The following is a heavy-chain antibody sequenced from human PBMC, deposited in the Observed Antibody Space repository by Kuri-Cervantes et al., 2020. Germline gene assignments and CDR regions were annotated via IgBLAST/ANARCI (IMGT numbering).Heavy chain of an antibody. J-gene: IGHJ4*02. CDR2: IKQDGSEK. CDR3: ARDIAVAGYYFDY. V-gene: IGHV3-7*01. CDR1: GFTFSSYW. Sequence: GESLKISCAASGFTFSSYWMSWVRQAPGKGLEWVANIKQDGSEKYYVDSVKGRFTISRDNAKNSLYLQMNSLRAEDTAVYYCARDIAVAGYYFDYWGQGTLVTVSS. D-gene: IGHD6-19*01.